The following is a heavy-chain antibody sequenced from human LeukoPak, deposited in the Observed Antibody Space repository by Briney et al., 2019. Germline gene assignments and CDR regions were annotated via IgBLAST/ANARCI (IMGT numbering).Heavy chain of an antibody. CDR2: ISSSGITI. CDR1: GFTFSSCS. CDR3: ARTPYYYDSSGYYYVFDY. V-gene: IGHV3-48*01. D-gene: IGHD3-22*01. J-gene: IGHJ4*02. Sequence: GGSLRLSCAASGFTFSSCSMNWVRQAPGKGLEWVSYISSSGITIYYADSVKGRLTISRDNAKNSLYLQMNSLRAEDTAVYYCARTPYYYDSSGYYYVFDYWGQGTLVTVSS.